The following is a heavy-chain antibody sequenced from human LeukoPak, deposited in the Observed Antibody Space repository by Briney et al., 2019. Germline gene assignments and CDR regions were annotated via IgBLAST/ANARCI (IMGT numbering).Heavy chain of an antibody. CDR3: ARVGLGYCSSTSCYEFDY. CDR2: ISAYNGNT. CDR1: GYTFTSYG. D-gene: IGHD2-2*01. J-gene: IGHJ4*02. Sequence: GASVKVSGKASGYTFTSYGISWVRQAPGQGLEWMGWISAYNGNTNYAQKLQGRVTMTTDTSTSTAYMELRSLRSDDTAVYYCARVGLGYCSSTSCYEFDYWGQGTLVTVSS. V-gene: IGHV1-18*04.